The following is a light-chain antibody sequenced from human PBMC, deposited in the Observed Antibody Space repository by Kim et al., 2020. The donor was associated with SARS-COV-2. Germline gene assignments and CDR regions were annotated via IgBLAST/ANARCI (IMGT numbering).Light chain of an antibody. J-gene: IGKJ4*01. CDR3: QQRARWPRT. V-gene: IGKV3-11*01. CDR1: QSVGSF. CDR2: AAS. Sequence: PGERATLSCRASQSVGSFLAWYQQKPGQAPRLLIHAASNRAPGIPARFSGSGSGTDFSLVISSLDHEDSAVYYCQQRARWPRTFGGGTKVDIK.